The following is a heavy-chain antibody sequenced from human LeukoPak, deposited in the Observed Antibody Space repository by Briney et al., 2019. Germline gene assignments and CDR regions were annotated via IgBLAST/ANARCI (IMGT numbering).Heavy chain of an antibody. CDR2: INTDGSST. CDR3: ASIPIPTVTGGY. D-gene: IGHD4-17*01. V-gene: IGHV3-74*01. CDR1: GFTFSSYW. J-gene: IGHJ4*02. Sequence: GGSLRLSCAASGFTFSSYWMHWVRHAPGKGLVWVSRINTDGSSTSYADSVKGRFTISRDNAKNTLYLQMNSLRAEDTAVYYCASIPIPTVTGGYWGQGTLVTVSS.